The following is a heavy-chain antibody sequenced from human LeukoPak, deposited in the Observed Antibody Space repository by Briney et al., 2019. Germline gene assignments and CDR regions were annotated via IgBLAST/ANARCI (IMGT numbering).Heavy chain of an antibody. J-gene: IGHJ3*02. D-gene: IGHD6-13*01. CDR3: ARRARNGIAATSHRAFDI. Sequence: SETLSLTCTVSGGSISSSSYYWGWIRQPPGKGLEWIGEINHSGSTNYNPSLKSRVTISVDTSKNQFSLKLSSVTAADTAVYYCARRARNGIAATSHRAFDIWAXXQWSPSLQ. CDR1: GGSISSSSYY. V-gene: IGHV4-39*07. CDR2: INHSGST.